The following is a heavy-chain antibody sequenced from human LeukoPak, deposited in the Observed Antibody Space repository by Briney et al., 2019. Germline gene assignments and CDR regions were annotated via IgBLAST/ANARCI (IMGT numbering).Heavy chain of an antibody. D-gene: IGHD3-22*01. CDR3: ARSGWPYYFDY. CDR2: IGSRSTYT. J-gene: IGHJ4*02. Sequence: GGSLRLSCAASGVTFSSYSMNWVRQAPGKGLEWVSSIGSRSTYTYSADSVKGRFTISRDNAKSTLYLQMNSLRAEDTAVYYCARSGWPYYFDYWGQGTLVTVSS. CDR1: GVTFSSYS. V-gene: IGHV3-21*01.